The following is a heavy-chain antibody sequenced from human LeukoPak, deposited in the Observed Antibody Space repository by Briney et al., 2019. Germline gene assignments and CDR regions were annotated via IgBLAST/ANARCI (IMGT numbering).Heavy chain of an antibody. V-gene: IGHV1-2*02. CDR1: GYTFTGYY. CDR2: INPNSGGT. CDR3: ARSYSFEYYDFWSGPLVY. J-gene: IGHJ4*02. Sequence: ASVKVSCKASGYTFTGYYMHWVRQAPGQGLEWMGWINPNSGGTNYAQKFQGRVTMTRDTSINTAYMELSRLRSDDTAVYYCARSYSFEYYDFWSGPLVYWGQGTLVTVSS. D-gene: IGHD3-3*01.